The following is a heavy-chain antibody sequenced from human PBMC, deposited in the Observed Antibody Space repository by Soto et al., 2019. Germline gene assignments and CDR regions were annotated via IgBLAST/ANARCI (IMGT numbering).Heavy chain of an antibody. D-gene: IGHD3-10*01. CDR3: AREDYYGSGSYYTFNWFDP. Sequence: SVKVSCKASGGTFSSYAISWVRQAPGQGLEWMGGIIPIFGTANYAQKFQGRVTITADKSTSTAYMELSSLRSEDTAVYYCAREDYYGSGSYYTFNWFDPWGQGTLVTVSS. J-gene: IGHJ5*02. CDR2: IIPIFGTA. V-gene: IGHV1-69*06. CDR1: GGTFSSYA.